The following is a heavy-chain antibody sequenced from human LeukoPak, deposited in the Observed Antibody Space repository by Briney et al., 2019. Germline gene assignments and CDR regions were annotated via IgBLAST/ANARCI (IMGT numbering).Heavy chain of an antibody. CDR3: AKDGEILWFGELYFDY. CDR2: ISGSGGST. CDR1: GFTFSSYE. D-gene: IGHD3-10*01. V-gene: IGHV3-23*01. Sequence: GGSLRLSCAASGFTFSSYEMNWVRQAPGKGLEWVSAISGSGGSTYYADSVKGRFTISRDNSKNTLYLQMNSLRAEDTAVYYCAKDGEILWFGELYFDYWGQGTLVTVSS. J-gene: IGHJ4*02.